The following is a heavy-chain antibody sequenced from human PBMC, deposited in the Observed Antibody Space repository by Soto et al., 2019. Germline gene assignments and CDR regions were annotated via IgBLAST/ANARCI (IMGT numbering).Heavy chain of an antibody. CDR1: GGSISSGDYY. CDR3: ARFRFGAYYYDSSGYCTFDY. J-gene: IGHJ4*02. CDR2: IYYSGST. D-gene: IGHD3-22*01. Sequence: PSETLSLTCTVSGGSISSGDYYWSWIRQPPGKGLEWIGYIYYSGSTYYNPSLKSRVTISVDTSKNQFSLKLSSVTAADTAVYFCARFRFGAYYYDSSGYCTFDYWGQGTLVTVSS. V-gene: IGHV4-30-4*01.